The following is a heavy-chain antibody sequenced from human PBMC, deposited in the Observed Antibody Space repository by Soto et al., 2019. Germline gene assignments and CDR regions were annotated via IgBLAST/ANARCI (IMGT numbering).Heavy chain of an antibody. J-gene: IGHJ4*02. CDR1: GGSISSSSYY. CDR2: IYYSGST. Sequence: SETLSLTCTVSGGSISSSSYYWGWIRQPPGKGLEWIGSIYYSGSTYYNPSLKSRVTISVDTSKNQFSLKLSSVTAADTAVYYCARRGSGSYHDYWGQGTLVTVSS. V-gene: IGHV4-39*01. CDR3: ARRGSGSYHDY. D-gene: IGHD3-10*01.